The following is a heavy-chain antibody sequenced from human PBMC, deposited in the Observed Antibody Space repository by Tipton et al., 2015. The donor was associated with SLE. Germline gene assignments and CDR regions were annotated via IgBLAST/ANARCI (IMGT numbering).Heavy chain of an antibody. CDR1: GGSFSGYY. CDR2: ITHSGST. CDR3: ARIGSGSYGAHYQYTMDV. Sequence: TLSLTCAVYGGSFSGYYWSWIRQPPGKGLEWIGEITHSGSTNYNPSLKSRFTISVDTSKNQFSLEVRSVTAADTALYYCARIGSGSYGAHYQYTMDVWGQGTAVTVSS. D-gene: IGHD1-26*01. V-gene: IGHV4-34*01. J-gene: IGHJ6*02.